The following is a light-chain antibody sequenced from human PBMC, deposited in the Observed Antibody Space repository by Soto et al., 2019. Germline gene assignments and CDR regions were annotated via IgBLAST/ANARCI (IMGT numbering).Light chain of an antibody. CDR1: QAISNY. J-gene: IGKJ3*01. CDR2: DAS. CDR3: QQYDNLPFT. V-gene: IGKV1-33*01. Sequence: DIQMTQSPSSLSASVGDRVTITCQASQAISNYLNWYLQKPGKAPKLLIYDASNLETGVPSRFSGSGSGTDFKFTIRSLQPEDIATYDCQQYDNLPFTFGPGTKVDIK.